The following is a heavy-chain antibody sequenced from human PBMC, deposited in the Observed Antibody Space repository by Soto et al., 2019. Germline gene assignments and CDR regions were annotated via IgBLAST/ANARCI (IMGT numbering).Heavy chain of an antibody. CDR1: GFTFSGHW. CDR3: AREXXYXSRXXXXXRAFDT. Sequence: EVQLVESGGDLVQPGGSLSLSCAASGFTFSGHWMHWVRQVPGEGLEWVSRINTDGGSSAYADSVKGRFTISRDNAKNTLSLHMNGLRAEDTAVYYCAREXXYXSRXXXXXRAFDTXXQGTTVTVSS. D-gene: IGHD2-2*01. V-gene: IGHV3-74*03. J-gene: IGHJ3*02. CDR2: INTDGGSS.